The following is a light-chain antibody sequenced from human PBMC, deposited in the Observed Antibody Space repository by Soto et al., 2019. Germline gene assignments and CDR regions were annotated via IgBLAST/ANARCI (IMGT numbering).Light chain of an antibody. Sequence: DIPVTQSPSSLSASVGDRVTITCRASQSVTSFLHWYQQKPGKAPKLLIHGASTLQSGVPSRFSGSGFGTDFTLTISSLQPEDFATYYCQQTYSTPRTFGQGTKLEIK. V-gene: IGKV1-39*01. CDR3: QQTYSTPRT. CDR1: QSVTSF. CDR2: GAS. J-gene: IGKJ2*01.